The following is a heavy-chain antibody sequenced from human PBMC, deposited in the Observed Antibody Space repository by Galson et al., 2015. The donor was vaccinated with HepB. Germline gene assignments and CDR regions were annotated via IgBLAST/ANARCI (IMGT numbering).Heavy chain of an antibody. V-gene: IGHV4-59*01. J-gene: IGHJ5*02. D-gene: IGHD3-9*01. CDR2: IYYSGST. Sequence: ETLSLTCTVSGGSISSYYWSWIRQPPGKGLEWIGYIYYSGSTNYNPSLKSRVTISVDTSKNQFSLKLSSVTAADTAVYYCARNPPRVRYVPLFDPWGQGTLVTVSS. CDR1: GGSISSYY. CDR3: ARNPPRVRYVPLFDP.